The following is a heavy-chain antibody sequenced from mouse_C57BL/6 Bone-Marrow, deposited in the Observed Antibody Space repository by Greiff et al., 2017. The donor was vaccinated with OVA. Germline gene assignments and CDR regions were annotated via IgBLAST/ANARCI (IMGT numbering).Heavy chain of an antibody. Sequence: VKLQQSVAELVKPGASVTLSCKASGYTFTSYWMHWVTQRPGQGLEWIGEIDPSDSYTYYNQKFKGRATLTVDTSSSTAYMQLSSLTSEDSAVYYCARSLGCPFACWGEGILVTVSA. CDR3: ARSLGCPFAC. J-gene: IGHJ3*01. V-gene: IGHV1-50*01. CDR1: GYTFTSYW. D-gene: IGHD4-1*01. CDR2: IDPSDSYT.